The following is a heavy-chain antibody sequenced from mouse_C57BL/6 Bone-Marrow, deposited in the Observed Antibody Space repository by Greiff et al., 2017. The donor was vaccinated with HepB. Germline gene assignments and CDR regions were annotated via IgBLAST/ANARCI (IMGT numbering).Heavy chain of an antibody. D-gene: IGHD1-1*02. CDR1: GFTFSSYG. J-gene: IGHJ3*01. CDR2: ISSGGSYT. Sequence: EVHLVESGGDLVKPGGSLKLSCAASGFTFSSYGMSWVRQTPDKRLEWVATISSGGSYTYYPDSVKGRFTISRDNAKNTLYLQMSSLKSEDTAMYYCARHGRTMAYWGQGTLVTVSA. CDR3: ARHGRTMAY. V-gene: IGHV5-6*01.